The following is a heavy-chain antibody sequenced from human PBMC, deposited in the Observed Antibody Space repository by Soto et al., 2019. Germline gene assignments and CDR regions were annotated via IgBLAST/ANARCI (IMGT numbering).Heavy chain of an antibody. D-gene: IGHD7-27*01. CDR2: ISSSSSVI. J-gene: IGHJ6*03. V-gene: IGHV3-48*01. CDR1: GFTFSSYA. Sequence: SLRLSCAASGFTFSSYAMNWVRQAPGKGLEWVSYISSSSSVIDYADSVKDRFTVSRDNARNSLYLQMNSLRAEDTAVYYCARDLSWGSNWYYYMDVWGKGTTVTVSS. CDR3: ARDLSWGSNWYYYMDV.